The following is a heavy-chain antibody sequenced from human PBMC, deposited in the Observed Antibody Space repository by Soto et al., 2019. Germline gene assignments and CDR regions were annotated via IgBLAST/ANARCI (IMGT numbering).Heavy chain of an antibody. V-gene: IGHV4-59*01. J-gene: IGHJ6*02. Sequence: SETLSLTFSVSGGSISSYYWGWIRQPPGKGLEWIGYIYYGGSTNYNPSLKSRVTISVDTSKNQFSLKLSSVTAADTAVYYCARENGYYDSSGYRLRERYYYYGMDVWGQGTTVTVS. CDR3: ARENGYYDSSGYRLRERYYYYGMDV. CDR1: GGSISSYY. D-gene: IGHD3-22*01. CDR2: IYYGGST.